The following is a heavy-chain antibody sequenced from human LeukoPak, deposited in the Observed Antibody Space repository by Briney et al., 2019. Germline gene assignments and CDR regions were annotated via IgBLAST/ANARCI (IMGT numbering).Heavy chain of an antibody. CDR3: ARHPNLSSRYIAPRPSYVFDS. J-gene: IGHJ4*02. CDR2: IYYSGST. CDR1: RGSISSYY. Sequence: PSEALSHTCTVSRGSISSYYWSWIRQPPVKGLGSIGYIYYSGSTNYNPSLKSRVTISVDTSMNQLSLKLSSVTAADTAVYYCARHPNLSSRYIAPRPSYVFDSWGQGTLVIVS. V-gene: IGHV4-59*08. D-gene: IGHD6-6*01.